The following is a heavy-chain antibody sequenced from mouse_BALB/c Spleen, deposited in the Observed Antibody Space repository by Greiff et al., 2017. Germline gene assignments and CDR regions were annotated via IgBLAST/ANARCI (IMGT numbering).Heavy chain of an antibody. V-gene: IGHV3-2*02. D-gene: IGHD2-1*01. J-gene: IGHJ3*01. CDR1: GYSITSDYA. Sequence: DVKLVESGPGLVKPSQSLSLTCTVTGYSITSDYAWNWIRQFPGNKLEWLGYISYSGSTSYNPSLKSRISITRDTSKNQFFLQLNSVTTEDTATYYCARSRNGNYGFAYWGQGTLVTVSA. CDR3: ARSRNGNYGFAY. CDR2: ISYSGST.